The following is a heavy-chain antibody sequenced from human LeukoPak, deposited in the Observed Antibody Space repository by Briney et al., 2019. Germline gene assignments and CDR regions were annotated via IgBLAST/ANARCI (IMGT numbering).Heavy chain of an antibody. V-gene: IGHV4-4*07. CDR2: IYTSGST. CDR3: ARDVPYQLHGGWFDP. D-gene: IGHD2-2*01. J-gene: IGHJ5*02. CDR1: GGSISSYY. Sequence: SETLSLTCTVSGGSISSYYWSWIRQPAGKGLEWIGRIYTSGSTNYNPSLKSRVTMSVDTSKNQFSLKLSSVTAADTAVFYCARDVPYQLHGGWFDPWGQGTLVTVSS.